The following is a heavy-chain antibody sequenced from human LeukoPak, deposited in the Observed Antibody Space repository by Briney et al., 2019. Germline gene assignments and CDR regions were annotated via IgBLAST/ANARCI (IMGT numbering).Heavy chain of an antibody. Sequence: GGSLRLSCAASGFTFSSYGMHWVRQAPGKGLEWVAVISYDGSNKYYADSVKGRFTISRDNSKNTLYLQMSSLRAEDTAVYYCAKHHGDYEYYFDYWGQGTLVTVSS. CDR2: ISYDGSNK. V-gene: IGHV3-30*18. J-gene: IGHJ4*02. D-gene: IGHD4-17*01. CDR1: GFTFSSYG. CDR3: AKHHGDYEYYFDY.